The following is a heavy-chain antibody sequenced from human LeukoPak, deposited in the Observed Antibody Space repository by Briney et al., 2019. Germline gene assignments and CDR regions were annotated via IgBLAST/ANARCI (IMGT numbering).Heavy chain of an antibody. CDR3: ARTGGGAAAF. CDR1: GGSISSGGSS. Sequence: PSETLSLTCAVSGGSISSGGSSWSWIRQPPGKGLEWIGYIYHSGSTYYNPSLKSRVTISVDRSKNQFSLKLSSVTAADTAVYYCARTGGGAAAFWGQGTLVTVSS. V-gene: IGHV4-30-2*01. CDR2: IYHSGST. J-gene: IGHJ4*02. D-gene: IGHD6-13*01.